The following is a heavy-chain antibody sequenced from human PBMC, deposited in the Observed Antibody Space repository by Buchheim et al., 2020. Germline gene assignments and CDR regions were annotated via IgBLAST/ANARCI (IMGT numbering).Heavy chain of an antibody. CDR3: AREGSGKLDY. V-gene: IGHV4-30-2*01. CDR1: GGSISSGGYS. CDR2: IYHSGST. J-gene: IGHJ4*02. Sequence: QVQLQQWGAGLLKPSQTLSLTCAVSGGSISSGGYSWSWIRQPPGKGLEWIGYIYHSGSTYYNPSLKSRVTISVDRSKNQFSLKLSSVTAADTAVYYCAREGSGKLDYWGQGTL. D-gene: IGHD1-26*01.